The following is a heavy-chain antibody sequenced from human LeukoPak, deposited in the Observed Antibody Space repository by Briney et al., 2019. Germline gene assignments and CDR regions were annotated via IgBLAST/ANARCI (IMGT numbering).Heavy chain of an antibody. D-gene: IGHD2-15*01. Sequence: PGGSLRLSCAASGFTFSSYSMNWVRQAPGKGLEWVSSISSSSSYIYYADSVKGRFTISRDDSKNTLYLQMNSLRAEDTAVYYCAKDGIFRISLPRGFDYWGQGTLVTVSS. CDR2: ISSSSSYI. CDR3: AKDGIFRISLPRGFDY. V-gene: IGHV3-21*01. CDR1: GFTFSSYS. J-gene: IGHJ4*02.